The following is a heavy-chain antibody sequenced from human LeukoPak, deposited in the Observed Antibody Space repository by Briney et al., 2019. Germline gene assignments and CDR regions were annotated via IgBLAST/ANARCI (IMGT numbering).Heavy chain of an antibody. J-gene: IGHJ4*02. CDR3: ARDDGSSSSWSGLGYYFDY. CDR2: ISSSSSYI. D-gene: IGHD6-13*01. Sequence: GGSLRLSCAASGSTFSSYSMNWVRQAPGKGLEWVSSISSSSSYIYYADSVKGRFTISRDNAKNSLYLQMNSLRAEDTAVYYCARDDGSSSSWSGLGYYFDYWGQGTLVTVSS. V-gene: IGHV3-21*01. CDR1: GSTFSSYS.